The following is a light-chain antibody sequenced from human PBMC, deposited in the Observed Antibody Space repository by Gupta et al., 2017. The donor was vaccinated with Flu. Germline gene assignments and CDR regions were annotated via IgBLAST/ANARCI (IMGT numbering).Light chain of an antibody. V-gene: IGLV1-40*01. Sequence: VTTSSTAASSSIGGGYHVAWYQQQPGTAPKLLMYDDSSRPSGVPDRFSGAKSATTASLAITGLQAEDEADYYCQSYDGSRNVRVFGGGTKLTVL. CDR2: DDS. J-gene: IGLJ3*02. CDR1: SSSIGGGYH. CDR3: QSYDGSRNVRV.